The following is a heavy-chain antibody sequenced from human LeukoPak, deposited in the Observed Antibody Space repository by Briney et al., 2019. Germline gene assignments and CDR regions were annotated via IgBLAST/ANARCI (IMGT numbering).Heavy chain of an antibody. D-gene: IGHD4-17*01. CDR2: IWNDGSHE. J-gene: IGHJ4*02. V-gene: IGHV3-33*06. CDR1: GSTFSSYG. Sequence: GGSLILSCAASGSTFSSYGMHWVRQAPGKGLEWVAVIWNDGSHEYYADSEKGRFTISRDNSRNTLYLQMNSLRAEDTAVYYCAKDATEYGDSHFDCWGQGSLVTVSS. CDR3: AKDATEYGDSHFDC.